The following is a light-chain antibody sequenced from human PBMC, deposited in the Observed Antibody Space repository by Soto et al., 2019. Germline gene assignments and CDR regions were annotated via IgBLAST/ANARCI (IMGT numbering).Light chain of an antibody. CDR3: QSYDSSLSGSV. CDR1: SSNIGATYH. J-gene: IGLJ3*02. V-gene: IGLV1-40*01. CDR2: GNS. Sequence: QSVLTQPPSVSGAPGQRVTISCTGSSSNIGATYHVHWYQQLPGTAPKLLIYGNSNRPSGVPDRFSGSKSGTSASLAITGLQVEDEADYYCQSYDSSLSGSVFGGGTKLTVL.